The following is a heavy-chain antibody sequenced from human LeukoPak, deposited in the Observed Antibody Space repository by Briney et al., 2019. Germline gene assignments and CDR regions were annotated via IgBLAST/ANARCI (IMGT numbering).Heavy chain of an antibody. Sequence: PSQTLSLTCAVSGGSISSYYWSWIRQPAGKGLEWIGRIYTSGSANYNPSLKSRVTISVDTSKNQFSLKLSSVTAADTAVYYCAREGLRGYYDSSNDAFDIWGQGTMVTVSS. CDR1: GGSISSYY. V-gene: IGHV4-4*07. D-gene: IGHD3-22*01. J-gene: IGHJ3*02. CDR2: IYTSGSA. CDR3: AREGLRGYYDSSNDAFDI.